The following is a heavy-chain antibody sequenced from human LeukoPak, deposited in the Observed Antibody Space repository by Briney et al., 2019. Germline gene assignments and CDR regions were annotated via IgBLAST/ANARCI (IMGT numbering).Heavy chain of an antibody. CDR3: ARGATAGIYYGRDWFDP. V-gene: IGHV1-69*05. D-gene: IGHD1-26*01. CDR2: IIPIFGTA. J-gene: IGHJ5*02. CDR1: RGTFSSYA. Sequence: SVKVSCKASRGTFSSYAISWVRQAPGQGLEWMGGIIPIFGTANYAQKFQGRVTITTDESTSTAYMELSSLRSEDTAVYYCARGATAGIYYGRDWFDPWGQGTLVTVSS.